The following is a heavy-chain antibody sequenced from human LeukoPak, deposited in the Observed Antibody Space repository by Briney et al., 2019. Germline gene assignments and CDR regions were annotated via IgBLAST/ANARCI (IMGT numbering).Heavy chain of an antibody. J-gene: IGHJ3*02. V-gene: IGHV4-34*01. D-gene: IGHD6-13*01. CDR3: ARGGGSSWYGRGNDAFDI. CDR1: GGSFSGYY. Sequence: SETPSLTCAVYGGSFSGYYWSWIRQPPGKGLEWIGEINHSGSTNYNPSLKSRVTISVDTSKNQFSLKLSSVTAADTAVYYCARGGGSSWYGRGNDAFDIWGQGTMVTVSS. CDR2: INHSGST.